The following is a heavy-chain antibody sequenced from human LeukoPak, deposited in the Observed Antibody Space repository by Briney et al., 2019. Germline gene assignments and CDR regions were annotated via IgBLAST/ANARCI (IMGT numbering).Heavy chain of an antibody. D-gene: IGHD1-26*01. Sequence: PSETLSLTCIVSSGSISDYYWGWVRQPPGKGPEWIGSVYYTGSASYNPSLKSPVSISVDLSKNQFSLKMYSVTAADTAIYYCARRKKYSTSFDSWGQGTLVTVSS. CDR1: SGSISDYY. V-gene: IGHV4-59*01. CDR2: VYYTGSA. J-gene: IGHJ4*02. CDR3: ARRKKYSTSFDS.